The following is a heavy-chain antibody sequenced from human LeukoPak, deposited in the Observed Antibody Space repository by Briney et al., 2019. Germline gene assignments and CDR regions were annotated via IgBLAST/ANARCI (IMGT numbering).Heavy chain of an antibody. CDR1: GFTFSSYA. CDR2: ISYDGSNK. J-gene: IGHJ3*02. D-gene: IGHD2-21*01. Sequence: GGSLRLSCAASGFTFSSYAMHWVRQAPGKGLEWVAVISYDGSNKYYADSVKGRFTISRDNSKNTLYLQMNSLRAEDTAVYYCAREVWCGGDCYPDAFDIWGQGTMVTVSS. V-gene: IGHV3-30-3*01. CDR3: AREVWCGGDCYPDAFDI.